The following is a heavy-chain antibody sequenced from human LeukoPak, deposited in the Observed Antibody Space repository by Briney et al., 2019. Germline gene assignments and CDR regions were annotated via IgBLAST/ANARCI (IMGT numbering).Heavy chain of an antibody. CDR3: ARDIVVVPAAII. J-gene: IGHJ4*02. CDR1: GGSISSGSYY. V-gene: IGHV4-61*02. CDR2: IYTSGST. D-gene: IGHD2-2*02. Sequence: SQTLSLTCTVPGGSISSGSYYWSWIRQPAGKGLEWIGRIYTSGSTNYNPSLKSRVTISVDTSKNQFSLKLSSVTAADTAVYYCARDIVVVPAAIIWGQGTLVTVSS.